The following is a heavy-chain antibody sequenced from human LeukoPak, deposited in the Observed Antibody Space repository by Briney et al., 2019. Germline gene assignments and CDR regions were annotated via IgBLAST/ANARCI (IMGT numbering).Heavy chain of an antibody. D-gene: IGHD2/OR15-2a*01. V-gene: IGHV3-33*06. Sequence: PGGSLRLSCTASGFTFSNYDMHWVRQAPGKGLEWVSVIWHDGSDTKYADTVRGRFTISRDNSNSTLYLQMNSLRAEHTAVYYCVKDEDRSKYFFDYWGQGTLVSVSS. J-gene: IGHJ4*02. CDR1: GFTFSNYD. CDR2: IWHDGSDT. CDR3: VKDEDRSKYFFDY.